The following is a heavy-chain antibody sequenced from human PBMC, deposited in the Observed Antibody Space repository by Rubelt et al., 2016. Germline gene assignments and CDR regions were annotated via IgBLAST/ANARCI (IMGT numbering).Heavy chain of an antibody. J-gene: IGHJ5*02. V-gene: IGHV4-4*02. D-gene: IGHD3-10*01. Sequence: QVQLQESGPGLVKPSGTLSLTCAVSGGSISSNIWWSWVRQPPGKGLEWIGYIYYSGSTYYNPSLTSRVTISVDTSKNQFSRKLSSVTAADTAVYYCARDPGSGSYYINWFDPWGQGTLVTVSS. CDR1: GGSISSNIW. CDR3: ARDPGSGSYYINWFDP. CDR2: IYYSGST.